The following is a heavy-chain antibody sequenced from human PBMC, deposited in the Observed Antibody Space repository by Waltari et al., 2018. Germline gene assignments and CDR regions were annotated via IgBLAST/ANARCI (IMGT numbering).Heavy chain of an antibody. J-gene: IGHJ4*02. CDR1: GGSISDGSFH. CDR2: IYYRGNT. V-gene: IGHV4-39*01. CDR3: ARTFAYGSGTYNH. D-gene: IGHD3-10*01. Sequence: QLQLQESGPGLVKPSATLSLTCTVSGGSISDGSFHWGGLRQSPGKGLGWIGSIYYRGNTYYNPSLRSRVSISVDTSTNQFSLKLSSVTAADTAVYYCARTFAYGSGTYNHWGQGSLVTVSS.